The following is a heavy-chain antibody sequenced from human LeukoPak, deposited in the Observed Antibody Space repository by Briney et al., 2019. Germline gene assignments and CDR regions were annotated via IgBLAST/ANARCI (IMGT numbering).Heavy chain of an antibody. CDR2: ISAYNDNT. D-gene: IGHD6-19*01. CDR3: ASSSGWAGLGQDY. V-gene: IGHV1-18*01. CDR1: GYTFTSYG. J-gene: IGHJ4*02. Sequence: ASVKVSCKASGYTFTSYGISWVRQAPGQGLEWMGWISAYNDNTKYAQKFQGRVTMTTDTSTSTAYMEVRSLRSDDTAVYYCASSSGWAGLGQDYWGQGTLVTVSS.